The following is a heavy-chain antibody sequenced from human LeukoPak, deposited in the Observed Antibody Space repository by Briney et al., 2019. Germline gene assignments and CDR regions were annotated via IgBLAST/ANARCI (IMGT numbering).Heavy chain of an antibody. D-gene: IGHD2-15*01. CDR2: ISYDGHSK. V-gene: IGHV3-30*03. CDR3: ARDIVVVAAGVYGMDV. Sequence: GGSLRLSCAASGFTFSSFGMHWVRQAPGKGLEWVAVISYDGHSKYYADSVTGRFTIFRDNSKNTLSLQMNSLRVEDTAVYYCARDIVVVAAGVYGMDVWGQGTTITVSS. CDR1: GFTFSSFG. J-gene: IGHJ6*02.